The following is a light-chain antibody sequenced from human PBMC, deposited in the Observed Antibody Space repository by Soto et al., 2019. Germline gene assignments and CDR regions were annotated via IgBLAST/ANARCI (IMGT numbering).Light chain of an antibody. CDR1: QSVSSRH. Sequence: EIGLTQSPGTLSLSPGERATLSCRASQSVSSRHLAWYQQKPGQAPRLLIYGAYSRATGIQDRFSGSGSGTDFTLTIRRLEPEDFAVYYCQQYGSSPRTFGQGTKVDI. J-gene: IGKJ1*01. CDR3: QQYGSSPRT. CDR2: GAY. V-gene: IGKV3-20*01.